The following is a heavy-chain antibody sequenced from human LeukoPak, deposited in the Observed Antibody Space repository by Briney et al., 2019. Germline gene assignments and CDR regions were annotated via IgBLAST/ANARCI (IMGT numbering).Heavy chain of an antibody. D-gene: IGHD1-14*01. CDR3: ARGPRNDP. Sequence: GASVKVSCKTSGYPFTTWEINWVRQADGQGLEWMGWVHPNSGNTAYAQKFQGRVTMTRDTSISTAYMELSGLRFDDTAVYFCARGPRNDPWGQGTLVTVYS. V-gene: IGHV1-8*01. J-gene: IGHJ5*02. CDR1: GYPFTTWE. CDR2: VHPNSGNT.